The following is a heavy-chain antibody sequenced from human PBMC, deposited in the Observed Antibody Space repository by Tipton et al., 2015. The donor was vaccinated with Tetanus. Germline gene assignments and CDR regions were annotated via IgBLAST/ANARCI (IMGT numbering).Heavy chain of an antibody. Sequence: SLRLSCAASGFSFSTYNFHWVRQAPGKGLEWVAVIWYDGTTKYYADSVNGRFTISRDNSKNTLFLEMNSLRADDTAVYFCAKSEARLGTSSSLDWGQGTLVTVSS. V-gene: IGHV3-33*06. CDR2: IWYDGTTK. D-gene: IGHD6-6*01. J-gene: IGHJ4*02. CDR3: AKSEARLGTSSSLD. CDR1: GFSFSTYN.